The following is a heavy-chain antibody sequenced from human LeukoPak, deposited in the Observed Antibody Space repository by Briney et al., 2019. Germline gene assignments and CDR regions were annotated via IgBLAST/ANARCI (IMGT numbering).Heavy chain of an antibody. CDR2: ISWNSGSI. Sequence: SLRLSCAASGFTFDDYAMHWVRQAPGKGLEWASGISWNSGSIGYADSVKGRFTISRDNAKNSLYLQMNSLRAEDTALYYCAKDIKGRGYSYGYSFDYWGQGTLVTVSS. V-gene: IGHV3-9*01. CDR1: GFTFDDYA. CDR3: AKDIKGRGYSYGYSFDY. D-gene: IGHD5-18*01. J-gene: IGHJ4*02.